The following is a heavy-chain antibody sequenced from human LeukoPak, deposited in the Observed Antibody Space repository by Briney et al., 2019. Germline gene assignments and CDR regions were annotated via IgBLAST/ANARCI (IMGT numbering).Heavy chain of an antibody. D-gene: IGHD2-15*01. Sequence: SETLSLTCAVSGYSISSGYYWGWIRQPPGKGLEWIGSIYHSGSTYYNPSLKSRVTISVDTSKNQFSLKLSSVTAADTAVYYCARGLRGGVCWGQGTLVTVSS. CDR2: IYHSGST. CDR3: ARGLRGGVC. V-gene: IGHV4-38-2*01. CDR1: GYSISSGYY. J-gene: IGHJ4*02.